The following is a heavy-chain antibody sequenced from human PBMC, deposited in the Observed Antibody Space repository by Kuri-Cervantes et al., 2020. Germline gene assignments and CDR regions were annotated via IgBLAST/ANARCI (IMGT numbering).Heavy chain of an antibody. J-gene: IGHJ4*02. V-gene: IGHV3-23*01. CDR3: AKDSRLNYDILTGYYGSNYYFDY. CDR2: ISGSGGST. CDR1: GFTFGSYA. D-gene: IGHD3-9*01. Sequence: GGSLRLSCAASGFTFGSYAMSWVRQAPGKGLEWVSAISGSGGSTYYADSVKGRFTISRDNSKNSLYLQMNSLRTEDTALYYCAKDSRLNYDILTGYYGSNYYFDYWGQGTLVTVSS.